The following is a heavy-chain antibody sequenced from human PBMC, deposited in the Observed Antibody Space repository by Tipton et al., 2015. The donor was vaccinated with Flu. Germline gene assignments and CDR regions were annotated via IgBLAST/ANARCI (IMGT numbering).Heavy chain of an antibody. J-gene: IGHJ4*02. Sequence: GLVKPSQTLSLTCAVSGGSLSSGGYSWSWIRQPPGKGLEWVSGISYTGSSTYYADSVKGRFTISRDNSKNILYLQIYSLRAEDPPFFFWAKAATPWELRRGFDSWGQGILVTVSS. V-gene: IGHV3-23*01. CDR2: ISYTGSST. CDR1: GGSLSSGGYS. CDR3: AKAATPWELRRGFDS. D-gene: IGHD1-26*01.